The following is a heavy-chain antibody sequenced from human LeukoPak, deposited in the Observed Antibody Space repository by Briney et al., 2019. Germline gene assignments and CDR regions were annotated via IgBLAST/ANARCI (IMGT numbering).Heavy chain of an antibody. Sequence: SVKVSCKASGGTFSSYAISWVRQAPGQGLEWMGGIIPIFGTANYAQKFQGRVTITTDESTSTAYMELSSLRSEDTAVYYCVRAKSDILTGYSSSYFDYWGQGTLVTVSS. CDR2: IIPIFGTA. V-gene: IGHV1-69*05. CDR1: GGTFSSYA. CDR3: VRAKSDILTGYSSSYFDY. J-gene: IGHJ4*02. D-gene: IGHD3-9*01.